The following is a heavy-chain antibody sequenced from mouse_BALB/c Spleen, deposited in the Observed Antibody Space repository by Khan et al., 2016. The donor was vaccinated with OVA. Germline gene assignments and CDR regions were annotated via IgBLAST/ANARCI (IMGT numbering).Heavy chain of an antibody. Sequence: EVQLQESGPGLVKPSQSLSLTCTVTGYSITSDYAWNWIRQFPGNKLEWMGYISYSGRTSYNPSLKSRISTTRDTSQNQFFLQLNSVTTEDTATYYCARAVTITTVVATDFDYWGPGTTLTVSS. CDR2: ISYSGRT. D-gene: IGHD1-1*01. CDR1: GYSITSDYA. CDR3: ARAVTITTVVATDFDY. V-gene: IGHV3-2*02. J-gene: IGHJ2*01.